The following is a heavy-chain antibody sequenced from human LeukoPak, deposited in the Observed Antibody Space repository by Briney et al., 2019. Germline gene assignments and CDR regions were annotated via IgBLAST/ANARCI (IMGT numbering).Heavy chain of an antibody. Sequence: GGSLRLSCAASGFSVSSNYMSWVRQAPGKGLEWVSVIYSGGSTYYADSVKGRFTISRDNSKNTVDLQMNSPRAEDTAVYYCARGHDYDSSVAYWGQGTLVTVSS. CDR1: GFSVSSNY. CDR3: ARGHDYDSSVAY. V-gene: IGHV3-66*01. D-gene: IGHD3-22*01. CDR2: IYSGGST. J-gene: IGHJ4*02.